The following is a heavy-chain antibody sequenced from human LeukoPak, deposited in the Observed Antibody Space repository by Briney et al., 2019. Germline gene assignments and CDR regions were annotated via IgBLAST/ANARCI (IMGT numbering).Heavy chain of an antibody. CDR2: ISGSGGST. D-gene: IGHD2-2*01. CDR3: AKDGVVPAPGYFDL. CDR1: AFTFSTYA. Sequence: PGGSLRLSCTASAFTFSTYAMSWVRQAPGKGLEWVSAISGSGGSTYYADSVKGRFTISRDNSKNTLYLQMNSLRAEDTVVYYCAKDGVVPAPGYFDLWGRGTLVTVSS. V-gene: IGHV3-23*01. J-gene: IGHJ2*01.